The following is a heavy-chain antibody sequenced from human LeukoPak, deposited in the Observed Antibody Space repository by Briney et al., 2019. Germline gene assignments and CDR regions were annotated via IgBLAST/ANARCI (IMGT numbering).Heavy chain of an antibody. D-gene: IGHD2-21*02. J-gene: IGHJ4*02. CDR1: GGSISSSSYY. V-gene: IGHV4-39*01. CDR2: IYYSGST. Sequence: SETLSLTCTVSGGSISSSSYYWGWIRQPPGKGLEWIGSIYYSGSTYYNPSLKSRVTISVDTAKNLFSLKLNSVTAADTAVYYCARALLCGGDCYPPYYFDYWGQGTLVTVSS. CDR3: ARALLCGGDCYPPYYFDY.